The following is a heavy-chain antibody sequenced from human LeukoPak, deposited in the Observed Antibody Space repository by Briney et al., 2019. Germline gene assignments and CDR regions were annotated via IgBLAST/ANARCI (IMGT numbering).Heavy chain of an antibody. CDR1: GYTFTSFG. D-gene: IGHD3-16*02. CDR2: ISAYNGNT. J-gene: IGHJ4*02. Sequence: ASVKVSCKASGYTFTSFGISWVRQAPGQGLEWMAWISAYNGNTHYAQNFQGRVTMTADTSTSTAYMELRSLRSDDTAVYYCARAFQRLGELSLPNYWGQGTLVTVSS. CDR3: ARAFQRLGELSLPNY. V-gene: IGHV1-18*01.